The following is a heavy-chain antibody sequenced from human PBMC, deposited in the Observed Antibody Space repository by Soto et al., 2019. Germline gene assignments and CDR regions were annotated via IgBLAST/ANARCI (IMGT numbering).Heavy chain of an antibody. J-gene: IGHJ5*02. Sequence: SETLSLTCTVSGGSISSGDYYWSWIRQPPGKGLEWIGYIHYSGSTYYNPSLKSRVTISVDTSKNQFSLKLSSVTAADTAVYYCARGFVVAAKGFDPRGQGTLVTVSS. V-gene: IGHV4-30-4*01. CDR1: GGSISSGDYY. CDR2: IHYSGST. D-gene: IGHD2-15*01. CDR3: ARGFVVAAKGFDP.